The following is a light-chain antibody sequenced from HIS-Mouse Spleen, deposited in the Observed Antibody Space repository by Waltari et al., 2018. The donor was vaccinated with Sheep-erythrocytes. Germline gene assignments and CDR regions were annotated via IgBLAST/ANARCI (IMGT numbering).Light chain of an antibody. CDR3: QQLNSYPHT. V-gene: IGKV1-9*01. CDR1: QGKSSY. Sequence: DIQLTQSPSFLSASVGDRVTITCQTSQGKSSYLVCYQQKPGNAPELMIYAASTLQSGVPSRFSGSGSETEFTLTISCLQPEDFATYYCQQLNSYPHTFGQGTKLEIK. CDR2: AAS. J-gene: IGKJ2*01.